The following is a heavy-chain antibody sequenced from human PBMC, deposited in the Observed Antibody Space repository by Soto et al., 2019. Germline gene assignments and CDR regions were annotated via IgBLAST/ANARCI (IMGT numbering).Heavy chain of an antibody. CDR1: GFTFSSYW. V-gene: IGHV3-74*01. CDR3: ARRPGLRFLEWSYGMDV. Sequence: PGGSLRLSCAASGFTFSSYWMHWVRQAPGKGLVWVSRINSDGSSTSYADSVKGRFTISRDNAKNTLYLQMNSLRAEDTAVYYCARRPGLRFLEWSYGMDVWGQGTTVTVSS. D-gene: IGHD3-3*01. CDR2: INSDGSST. J-gene: IGHJ6*02.